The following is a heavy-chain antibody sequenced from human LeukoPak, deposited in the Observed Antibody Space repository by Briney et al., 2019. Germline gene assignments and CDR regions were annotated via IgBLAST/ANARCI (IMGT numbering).Heavy chain of an antibody. D-gene: IGHD1-26*01. CDR2: IWNDGSEK. CDR1: GFSFRTYG. Sequence: GGSLRLSCVASGFSFRTYGMHWVRQAPGKGLEWVVGIWNDGSEKYYADSVKGRFTISRDNAKNSLYLQMNSLRAEDTAVYYCARDLHPRYYLPDYWGQGTLVTVSS. V-gene: IGHV3-33*01. J-gene: IGHJ4*02. CDR3: ARDLHPRYYLPDY.